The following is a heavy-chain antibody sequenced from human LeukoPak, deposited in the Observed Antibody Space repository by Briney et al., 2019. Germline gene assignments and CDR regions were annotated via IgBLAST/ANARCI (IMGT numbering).Heavy chain of an antibody. CDR2: ISYDGSNK. V-gene: IGHV3-30-3*01. CDR3: ARDRWVYCSSTSCYRFDY. D-gene: IGHD2-2*01. Sequence: PGRSLRLSCAASGFTFSSYAMHWVRQAPGKGLEWVAVISYDGSNKYYADSVKGRFTIPRDNSKNTLYLQMNSLRAEDTAVYYCARDRWVYCSSTSCYRFDYWGQGTLVTVSS. J-gene: IGHJ4*02. CDR1: GFTFSSYA.